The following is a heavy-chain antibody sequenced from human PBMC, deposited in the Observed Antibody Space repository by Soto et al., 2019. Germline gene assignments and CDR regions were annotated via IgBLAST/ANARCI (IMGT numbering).Heavy chain of an antibody. CDR2: IIPIFGTA. CDR3: ARAGDYGGKADAFDI. CDR1: GGTFSSNA. D-gene: IGHD4-17*01. Sequence: SVKVSCKASGGTFSSNAISWVRQAPGQGLEWMGGIIPIFGTANYAQKFQGRVTITADESTSTAYMELSSLRSEDTAVYYCARAGDYGGKADAFDIWGQGTMVTVSS. J-gene: IGHJ3*02. V-gene: IGHV1-69*13.